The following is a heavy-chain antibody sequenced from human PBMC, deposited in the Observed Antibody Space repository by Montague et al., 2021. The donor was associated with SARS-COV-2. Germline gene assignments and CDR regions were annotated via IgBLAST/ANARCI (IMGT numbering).Heavy chain of an antibody. CDR3: ARQLPSYCATNKCYPYYLDG. CDR1: GGSISSPDYY. CDR2: TSYTGRT. D-gene: IGHD2-8*01. V-gene: IGHV4-39*01. Sequence: SETLSLTCTVSGGSISSPDYYWGWIRPSPGKGLEWIGSTSYTGRTYSTPSLRSRVSFSMDTSKNHFSLSLSSVTVADTAVYFCARQLPSYCATNKCYPYYLDGWGQGALVTASS. J-gene: IGHJ4*02.